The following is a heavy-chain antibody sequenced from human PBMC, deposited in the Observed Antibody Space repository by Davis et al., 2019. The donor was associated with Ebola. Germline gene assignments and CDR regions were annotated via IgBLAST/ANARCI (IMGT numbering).Heavy chain of an antibody. V-gene: IGHV4-61*01. D-gene: IGHD3-16*01. Sequence: PGGSLRLSCTVSGGSVSSGSYYWSWIRQPPGKGLEWIGYIYYSGSTNYNPSLKSRVTISVDTSKNQFSLKLSSVTAADTAVYYCARVFGYAFDIWGQGTMVTVSS. CDR1: GGSVSSGSYY. CDR3: ARVFGYAFDI. J-gene: IGHJ3*02. CDR2: IYYSGST.